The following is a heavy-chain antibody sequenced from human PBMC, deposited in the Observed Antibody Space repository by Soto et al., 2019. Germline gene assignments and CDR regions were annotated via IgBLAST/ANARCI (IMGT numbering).Heavy chain of an antibody. CDR1: GFTFSSYS. Sequence: EVPLVESGGGLVKPGGSLRLSCAASGFTFSSYSMNWVRQAPGKGLEWVSSISSSSSYIYYADSVKGRFTISRDNAKNSLHLQMNSLRAEETAVYYCARDQPGYSYGYGLGYWGQGTLVTVSS. J-gene: IGHJ4*02. V-gene: IGHV3-21*01. CDR2: ISSSSSYI. CDR3: ARDQPGYSYGYGLGY. D-gene: IGHD5-18*01.